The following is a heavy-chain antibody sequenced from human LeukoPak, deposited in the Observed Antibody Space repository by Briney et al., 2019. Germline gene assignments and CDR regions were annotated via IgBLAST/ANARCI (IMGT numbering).Heavy chain of an antibody. CDR1: GFTFSRYG. CDR2: ISSNGGST. D-gene: IGHD3-10*01. J-gene: IGHJ6*02. Sequence: GGSLRLSCAASGFTFSRYGMHWVRQAPGKGLEYVSAISSNGGSTYYADSVKGRFTISRDNSKNTLYLQMSSLRAEDTAVYYCVKDVMGSTDYYYGLDVWGRGTTVTVSS. V-gene: IGHV3-64D*09. CDR3: VKDVMGSTDYYYGLDV.